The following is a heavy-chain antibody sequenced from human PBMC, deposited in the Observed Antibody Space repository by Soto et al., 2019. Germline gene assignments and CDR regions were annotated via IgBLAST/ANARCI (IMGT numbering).Heavy chain of an antibody. CDR1: GGTLSSYS. V-gene: IGHV1-69*08. CDR3: ARVTGGHDSSVNYMAV. D-gene: IGHD5-12*01. J-gene: IGHJ6*03. CDR2: IITFVGKA. Sequence: QVQLVQSGPEVKKPGSSVKVSCKTSGGTLSSYSISWVRQAPGQGLEWVGRIITFVGKANVAQQFQGRVTITADRSTDTIDTELRRLTSDDTAVYYCARVTGGHDSSVNYMAVWGTVTTVTVSS.